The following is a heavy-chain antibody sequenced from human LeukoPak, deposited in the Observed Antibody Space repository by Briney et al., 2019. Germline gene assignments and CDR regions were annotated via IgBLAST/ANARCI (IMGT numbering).Heavy chain of an antibody. Sequence: GGSLRLSCAASGFTFSSYGMHWVRQAPGKGLEWVAVIWYDGSNKYYADSVKGRFTISRDNSKNTLYLQMNSLRAEDTAVYYCARAPHYSNYGPYYYGMDVWGQGTTVTVSS. J-gene: IGHJ6*02. CDR3: ARAPHYSNYGPYYYGMDV. V-gene: IGHV3-33*01. CDR1: GFTFSSYG. CDR2: IWYDGSNK. D-gene: IGHD4-11*01.